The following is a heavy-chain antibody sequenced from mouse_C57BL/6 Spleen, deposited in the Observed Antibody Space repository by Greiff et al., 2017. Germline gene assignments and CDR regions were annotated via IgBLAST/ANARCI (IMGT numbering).Heavy chain of an antibody. CDR3: ARFYYDGYYGHFDY. CDR2: IYPGDGDT. D-gene: IGHD2-3*01. J-gene: IGHJ2*01. V-gene: IGHV1-80*01. Sequence: VQLQQSGAELVKPGASVKISCKASGYAFSSYWMNWVKQRPGKGLEWIGQIYPGDGDTNYNGKFKGKATLTADKSSSTAYMQLSSLTYEDSAVYYCARFYYDGYYGHFDYWGQGTTLTVSS. CDR1: GYAFSSYW.